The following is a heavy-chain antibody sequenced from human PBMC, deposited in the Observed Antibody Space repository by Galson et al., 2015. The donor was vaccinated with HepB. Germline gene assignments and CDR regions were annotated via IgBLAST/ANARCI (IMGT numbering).Heavy chain of an antibody. D-gene: IGHD5-24*01. CDR2: ISYDGSNK. Sequence: SLRLFCAASGFTFSSYGMHWVRQAPGKGLEWVAVISYDGSNKYYADSVKGRFTISRDNSKNTLYLQMNSLRAEDTAVYYCAKEEGDGYTNLGLDYWGQGTLVTVSS. V-gene: IGHV3-30*18. J-gene: IGHJ4*02. CDR1: GFTFSSYG. CDR3: AKEEGDGYTNLGLDY.